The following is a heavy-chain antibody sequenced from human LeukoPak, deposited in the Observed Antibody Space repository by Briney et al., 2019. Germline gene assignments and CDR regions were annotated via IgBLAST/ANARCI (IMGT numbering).Heavy chain of an antibody. D-gene: IGHD3-9*01. CDR1: GDTFSSYA. CDR3: ARGSIAPYYAILTGPYYYYYMDV. J-gene: IGHJ6*03. CDR2: IIPIFGTA. V-gene: IGHV1-69*05. Sequence: SAKVSCTASGDTFSSYAISWVRQAPGKGLEWMGGIIPIFGTANYAQKFQGRVTITTDESTSTAYMELSSLRSEDTAVYYCARGSIAPYYAILTGPYYYYYMDVWGKGTTVTVSS.